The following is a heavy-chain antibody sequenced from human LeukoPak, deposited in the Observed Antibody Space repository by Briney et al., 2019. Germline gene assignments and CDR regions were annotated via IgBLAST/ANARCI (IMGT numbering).Heavy chain of an antibody. Sequence: ASVKVSCKASGYTFTGYYMHWVRQAPGQGLEWMGWIGAYNGNTNYAQKLQGRVTMTTDTSTSTAYMELRSLRSDDTAVYYCARDNSGGGFYYDSSGYFTPFDYWGQGTLVTVSS. V-gene: IGHV1-18*04. J-gene: IGHJ4*02. CDR1: GYTFTGYY. D-gene: IGHD3-22*01. CDR2: IGAYNGNT. CDR3: ARDNSGGGFYYDSSGYFTPFDY.